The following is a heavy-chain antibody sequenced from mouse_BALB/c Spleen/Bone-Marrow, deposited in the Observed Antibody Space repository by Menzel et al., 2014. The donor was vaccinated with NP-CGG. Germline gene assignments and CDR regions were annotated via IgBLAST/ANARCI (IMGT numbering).Heavy chain of an antibody. Sequence: QVQLKESGAELVRPGASVTLSCKASGYTFTDYEMHWVKQTPVHGLEWIGAIDPETGGTAYNQKLKGKATLTADKSSSTAYMELRSLTSEDSAVYYCTRGENFNTTVVVDFDYWGQGTTLTVSS. V-gene: IGHV1-15*01. CDR1: GYTFTDYE. D-gene: IGHD1-1*01. J-gene: IGHJ2*01. CDR2: IDPETGGT. CDR3: TRGENFNTTVVVDFDY.